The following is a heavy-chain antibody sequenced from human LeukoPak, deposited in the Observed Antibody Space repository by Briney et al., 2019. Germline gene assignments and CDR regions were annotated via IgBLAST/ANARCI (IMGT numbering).Heavy chain of an antibody. CDR1: GGSISSNY. J-gene: IGHJ5*02. CDR2: IYYSGST. V-gene: IGHV4-59*01. CDR3: ARMIRYYDSSGYVNWFDP. D-gene: IGHD3-22*01. Sequence: PSETLSLTCTVSGGSISSNYWSWIRQPPGKGLEWIGYIYYSGSTNYNPSLKSRVTISVDTSKNQFSLKLNSVTAADTAVYYCARMIRYYDSSGYVNWFDPWGQGTLVIVSS.